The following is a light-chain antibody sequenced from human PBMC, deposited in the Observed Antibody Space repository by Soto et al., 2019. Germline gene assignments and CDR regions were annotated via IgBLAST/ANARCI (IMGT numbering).Light chain of an antibody. CDR3: NSQTSSGIRV. V-gene: IGLV2-14*01. CDR2: EVA. Sequence: QSALTQPASVSGSPGQSITISCSGSGSDIGTYNFVSWYQHHPGRAPKLIISEVANRPSGVSDRFSGSKSGSLASLTISGLQADDEAVYYCNSQTSSGIRVFGTGTKLTVL. J-gene: IGLJ1*01. CDR1: GSDIGTYNF.